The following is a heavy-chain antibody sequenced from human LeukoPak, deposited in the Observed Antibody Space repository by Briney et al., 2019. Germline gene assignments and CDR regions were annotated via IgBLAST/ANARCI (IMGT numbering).Heavy chain of an antibody. CDR2: IRYDGSNK. V-gene: IGHV3-30*02. Sequence: GGSLRLSCAASGFTFSSYGMHWVRQAPGKGLEWVAFIRYDGSNKYYADSVKGRFTISRDNSKNTLYLQMNSLRAEDTAVYYCAKDRVRQQLAIDYWGQGTLVTVSS. CDR1: GFTFSSYG. J-gene: IGHJ4*02. D-gene: IGHD6-13*01. CDR3: AKDRVRQQLAIDY.